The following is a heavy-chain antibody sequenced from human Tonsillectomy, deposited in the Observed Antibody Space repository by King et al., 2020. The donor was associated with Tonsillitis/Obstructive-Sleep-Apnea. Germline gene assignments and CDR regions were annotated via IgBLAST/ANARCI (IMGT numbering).Heavy chain of an antibody. D-gene: IGHD5-18*01. J-gene: IGHJ4*02. CDR1: GFTFSSYW. Sequence: VRLVESGGGLVQPGGSLRLSCAASGFTFSSYWMHWVRQAPGKGLVWVSRINGDVSSTNYADSVKGRFTISRDNAKNTLYLQMFSLTVDDTAVYYCARGSGYSYGSLDYWGQGTLVTVSS. CDR2: INGDVSST. CDR3: ARGSGYSYGSLDY. V-gene: IGHV3-74*02.